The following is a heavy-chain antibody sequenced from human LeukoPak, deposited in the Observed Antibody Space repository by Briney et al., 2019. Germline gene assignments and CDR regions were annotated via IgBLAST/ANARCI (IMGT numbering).Heavy chain of an antibody. D-gene: IGHD2-2*01. J-gene: IGHJ4*02. CDR3: ANTRSRRSPVPLDY. CDR2: ISGSGGST. V-gene: IGHV3-23*01. Sequence: GGSLRLSCAASGFTFSSYAMSWVRQAPGEGLEWVSAISGSGGSTYYADSVKGRFTISRDNSKNTLYLQMNSLRADGTAVYYCANTRSRRSPVPLDYWGQGTLVTVSS. CDR1: GFTFSSYA.